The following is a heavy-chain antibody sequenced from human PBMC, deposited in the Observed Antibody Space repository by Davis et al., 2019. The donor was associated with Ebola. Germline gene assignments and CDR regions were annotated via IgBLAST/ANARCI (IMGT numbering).Heavy chain of an antibody. J-gene: IGHJ6*03. CDR3: ARGPGTPAGSLFYYYYMDV. Sequence: PGGSLRLSCATSGFTFSSYWVTWVRQAPGKGLEWVANIKEDGSEKYYVDSVKGRFTISRDNAKNSLYLQMNSLRAEDTAVYYCARGPGTPAGSLFYYYYMDVWGKGTTVTVSS. CDR1: GFTFSSYW. V-gene: IGHV3-7*03. CDR2: IKEDGSEK. D-gene: IGHD2-2*01.